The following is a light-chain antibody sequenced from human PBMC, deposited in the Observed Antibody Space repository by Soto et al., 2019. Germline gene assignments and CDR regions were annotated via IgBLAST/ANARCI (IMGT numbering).Light chain of an antibody. J-gene: IGKJ1*01. CDR2: SAS. V-gene: IGKV3-20*01. CDR1: QSVSTNY. Sequence: EIVLTQSPGTLSLSAGERATLSCRAIQSVSTNYLGWYQQKPGQAPRLLIYSASSRAAGIPDRFSGSGSGTDFTLTISRLEPEDLAVYYCQQYGSSLTWTFGQGTKVDI. CDR3: QQYGSSLTWT.